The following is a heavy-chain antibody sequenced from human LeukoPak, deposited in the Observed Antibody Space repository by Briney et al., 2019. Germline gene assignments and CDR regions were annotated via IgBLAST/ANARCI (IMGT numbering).Heavy chain of an antibody. CDR3: AREAVVVTAIPSYYYYYMDV. CDR2: INPNSGGT. V-gene: IGHV1-2*02. D-gene: IGHD2-21*02. CDR1: GYTFTGYY. Sequence: ASVKVSCKASGYTFTGYYMHWVRQAPGQGLEWMGWINPNSGGTNYAQKFQGRVTMTRDTSISTAYIELSRLRSDDTAVYYCAREAVVVTAIPSYYYYYMDVWGKGTTVTVSS. J-gene: IGHJ6*03.